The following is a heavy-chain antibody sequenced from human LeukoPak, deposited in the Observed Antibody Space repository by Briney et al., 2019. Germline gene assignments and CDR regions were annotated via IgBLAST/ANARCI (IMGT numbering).Heavy chain of an antibody. D-gene: IGHD2-2*01. J-gene: IGHJ4*02. Sequence: GASVKVSCKVSGYTLTELSMHWVRQAPGKGLEWMGGFDPEDGETSYAQKFQGRVTITADESTSTAYMELSSLRSDDTAVYYCARETPTAASLDYWGQGTLVTVSS. CDR1: GYTLTELS. CDR2: FDPEDGET. CDR3: ARETPTAASLDY. V-gene: IGHV1-24*01.